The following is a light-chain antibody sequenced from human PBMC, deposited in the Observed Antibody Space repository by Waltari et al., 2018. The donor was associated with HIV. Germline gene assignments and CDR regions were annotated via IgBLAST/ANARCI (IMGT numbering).Light chain of an antibody. Sequence: QSALTQPASVSGSPGQSITISCTGTSSDVGSYNLVSWYQQPPGKAPKLMIYEVTKRPSGVSNHFSASKSGNTASLTISGLQAEDEADYYCCSYAGGNTLVFGGGTKLTVL. CDR1: SSDVGSYNL. V-gene: IGLV2-23*02. CDR2: EVT. CDR3: CSYAGGNTLV. J-gene: IGLJ2*01.